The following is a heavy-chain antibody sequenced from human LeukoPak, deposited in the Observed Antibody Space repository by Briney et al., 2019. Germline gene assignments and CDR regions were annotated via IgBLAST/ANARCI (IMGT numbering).Heavy chain of an antibody. CDR3: ALAPNSNWFDF. CDR1: GDSISNFY. Sequence: SETLSLTCSVSGDSISNFYWNWIRQPPGKRLEWIGNIHYSGNSNYNPSLQSRVTISIDTSRKQLFLKLTPVTAADTAVYYCALAPNSNWFDFWGQGTLVTVSS. J-gene: IGHJ5*01. V-gene: IGHV4-59*08. CDR2: IHYSGNS.